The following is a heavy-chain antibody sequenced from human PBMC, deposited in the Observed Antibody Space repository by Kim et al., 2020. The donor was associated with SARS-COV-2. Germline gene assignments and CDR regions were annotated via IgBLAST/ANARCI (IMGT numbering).Heavy chain of an antibody. CDR3: ARVGDNDAFDI. J-gene: IGHJ3*02. V-gene: IGHV4-59*01. D-gene: IGHD4-17*01. Sequence: NPSLQSRVTKSGDTSKNQFYLKLGSVTAADTAVYYCARVGDNDAFDIWGQGTMVTVSS.